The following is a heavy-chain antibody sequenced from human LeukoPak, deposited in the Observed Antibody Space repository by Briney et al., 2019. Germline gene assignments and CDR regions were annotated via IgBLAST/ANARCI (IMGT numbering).Heavy chain of an antibody. CDR3: ARSSLVVPAAPNWFDP. J-gene: IGHJ5*02. Sequence: GASVKVSCKASGGTFSSYAISWVRQAPGQGLEWMGGIIPIFGTANYAQKFQGRVTITADESTSTAYMELSSLRSEDTAVYYCARSSLVVPAAPNWFDPWGQGTLVTVSS. D-gene: IGHD2-2*01. CDR2: IIPIFGTA. CDR1: GGTFSSYA. V-gene: IGHV1-69*13.